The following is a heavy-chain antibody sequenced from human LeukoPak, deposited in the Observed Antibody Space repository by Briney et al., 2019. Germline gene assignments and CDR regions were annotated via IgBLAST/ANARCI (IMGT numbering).Heavy chain of an antibody. D-gene: IGHD3-3*01. CDR2: MNPNRGNT. CDR1: GYTFTSYD. J-gene: IGHJ6*02. V-gene: IGHV1-8*01. Sequence: ASVKVSCKASGYTFTSYDINWVRQATGQGLEWMGWMNPNRGNTGYAQKFQGRVTMTRSTSISTAYMELSSLRSEDTAVYYCARVQGRFWEWLGYYYYYGMDVWGQGTTVTVSS. CDR3: ARVQGRFWEWLGYYYYYGMDV.